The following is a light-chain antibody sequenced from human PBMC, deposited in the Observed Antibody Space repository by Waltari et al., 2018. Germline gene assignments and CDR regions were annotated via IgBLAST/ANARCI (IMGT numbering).Light chain of an antibody. CDR2: GAS. CDR1: QSVSSNK. Sequence: EILLTQSPGTLSLSPGARATLSCRASQSVSSNKLAWYQQKPGQAPRLLIYGASTRATGIPDRFSGSGSGTDFTLTISRLEPEDFAVYYCQQYGSSPRTFGQGTKVEIK. V-gene: IGKV3-20*01. CDR3: QQYGSSPRT. J-gene: IGKJ1*01.